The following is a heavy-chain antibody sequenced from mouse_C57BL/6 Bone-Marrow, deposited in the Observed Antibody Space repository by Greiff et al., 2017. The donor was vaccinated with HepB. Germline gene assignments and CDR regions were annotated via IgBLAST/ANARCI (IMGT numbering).Heavy chain of an antibody. Sequence: EVQLQQSGPVLVKPGASVKMSCKASGYTFTDYYMNWVKQSHGKSLEWIGVINPYNGGTSYNQKFKGKATLTVDKSSSTAYMELNSLTSEDSAVYYCARDPGNYFFDYWGQGTTLTVSS. J-gene: IGHJ2*01. V-gene: IGHV1-19*01. CDR1: GYTFTDYY. D-gene: IGHD2-1*01. CDR3: ARDPGNYFFDY. CDR2: INPYNGGT.